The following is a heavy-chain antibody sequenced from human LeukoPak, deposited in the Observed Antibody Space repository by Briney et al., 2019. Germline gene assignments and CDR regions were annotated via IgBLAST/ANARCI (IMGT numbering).Heavy chain of an antibody. V-gene: IGHV1-2*02. CDR3: ARGAARAGSGMDV. CDR2: INPNSGGT. D-gene: IGHD6-6*01. Sequence: ASVKVSCKASGYTFTGYYMDWVRQAPGQGLEWMGWINPNSGGTNYAQKFQGRVTMTRDTSISTAYMELSSLRSEDTAVYYCARGAARAGSGMDVWGQGTTVTVSS. CDR1: GYTFTGYY. J-gene: IGHJ6*02.